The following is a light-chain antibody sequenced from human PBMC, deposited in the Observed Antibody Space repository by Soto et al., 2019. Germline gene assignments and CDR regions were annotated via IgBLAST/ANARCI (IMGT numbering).Light chain of an antibody. CDR1: QSISNW. CDR2: AAS. CDR3: QQGNSFPLT. V-gene: IGKV1-12*01. Sequence: DIQMTQSPSSVSASVGDRVTITCRASQSISNWLAWFQQKPGEAPRLLIYAASSLHSGVPSRFSGSGSGTDFTLTISGLQPEDCATYYCQQGNSFPLTFGGGTKVEIK. J-gene: IGKJ4*01.